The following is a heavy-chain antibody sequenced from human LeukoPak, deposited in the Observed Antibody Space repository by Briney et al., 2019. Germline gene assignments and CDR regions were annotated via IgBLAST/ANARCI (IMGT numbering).Heavy chain of an antibody. CDR2: IYSGGST. Sequence: PGGSLRLSCAASGFTGSSNYMSWVRQAPGKGLEWVSVIYSGGSTYYADSVKGRFTISRDNSKSTLYIQMNSLRAEDTAVYYCARVVDHDYGDYYLDYWGQGTLVTVSS. D-gene: IGHD4-17*01. CDR1: GFTGSSNY. CDR3: ARVVDHDYGDYYLDY. V-gene: IGHV3-53*01. J-gene: IGHJ4*02.